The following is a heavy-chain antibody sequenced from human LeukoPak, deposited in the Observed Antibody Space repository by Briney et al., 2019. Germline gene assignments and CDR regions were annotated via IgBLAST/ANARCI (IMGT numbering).Heavy chain of an antibody. CDR1: GFTFDRFT. CDR3: AKEVDCPSDCLFFHS. V-gene: IGHV3-43*01. Sequence: GGSLRLSCAASGFTFDRFTIHWVRQTPGKGMEWVSLINRRGHTFYADSVKGRFTISRDNSRNSVFLQMNSLRPEDTALYHCAKEVDCPSDCLFFHSWGQGTLVTVSS. J-gene: IGHJ4*02. CDR2: INRRGHT. D-gene: IGHD2-21*02.